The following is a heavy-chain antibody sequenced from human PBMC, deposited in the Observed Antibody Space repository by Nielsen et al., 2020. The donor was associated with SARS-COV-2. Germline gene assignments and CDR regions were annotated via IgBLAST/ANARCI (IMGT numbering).Heavy chain of an antibody. Sequence: WVRQAPGQGLEWMGRINPNSGGKNYAQKFQGRVTMTRDTSISTDYMELSRLRSDDTAVYYCARDYSRYYDILTGYYRPYYYGMDVWGQGTTVTVSS. CDR2: INPNSGGK. V-gene: IGHV1-2*06. D-gene: IGHD3-9*01. CDR3: ARDYSRYYDILTGYYRPYYYGMDV. J-gene: IGHJ6*02.